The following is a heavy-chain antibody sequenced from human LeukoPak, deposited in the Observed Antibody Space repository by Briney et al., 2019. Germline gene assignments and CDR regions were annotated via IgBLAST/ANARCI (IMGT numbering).Heavy chain of an antibody. CDR1: GGTFSSYA. D-gene: IGHD6-13*01. CDR3: ARGAAASPDWFDP. V-gene: IGHV1-69*05. CDR2: IIPIFGTA. Sequence: PGASVKVSCKASGGTFSSYAISRVRQAPGQGLGWMGGIIPIFGTANYAQKFQGRVTITTDESTSTAYMELSSLRSEDTAVYYCARGAAASPDWFDPWGQGTLVTVSS. J-gene: IGHJ5*02.